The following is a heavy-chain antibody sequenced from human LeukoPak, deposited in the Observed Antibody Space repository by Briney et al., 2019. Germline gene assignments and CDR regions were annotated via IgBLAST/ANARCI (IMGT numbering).Heavy chain of an antibody. V-gene: IGHV1-2*02. D-gene: IGHD6-6*01. CDR1: GYTFTGYY. Sequence: ASVKVSCKASGYTFTGYYMHWVRQAPGQGLEWMGWINPNSGGTNYAQKFQGRVTMTRDTSISTAYMELSRLRSDDTAVYYCARRLKYSSSSGADYWGQGTLVTVSS. CDR2: INPNSGGT. J-gene: IGHJ4*02. CDR3: ARRLKYSSSSGADY.